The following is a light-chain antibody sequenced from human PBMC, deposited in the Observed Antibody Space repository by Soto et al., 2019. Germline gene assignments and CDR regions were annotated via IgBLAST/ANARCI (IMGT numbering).Light chain of an antibody. V-gene: IGKV3-11*01. CDR2: DAS. J-gene: IGKJ4*01. Sequence: EIVLTQSPATLSLSPGERATLSCRASQSVSSYLAWYQQKPGQAPRLLIYDASNRATGIPARFSCSGSGTVFALTISSLEPEDFAVYYCQQRSNWPPVTFGGGTKVEIK. CDR3: QQRSNWPPVT. CDR1: QSVSSY.